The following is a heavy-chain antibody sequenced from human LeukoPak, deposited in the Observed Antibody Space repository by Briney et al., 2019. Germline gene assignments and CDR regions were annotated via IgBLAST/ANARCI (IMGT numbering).Heavy chain of an antibody. J-gene: IGHJ6*03. Sequence: PGGSLRLSCAVSGFTSSSYSMNWVRQAPGKGLEWVSYISSSSSSIYYPDSVKGRFTVSRDNGKNSLYLQMNSLRAEDTAVYYCARGDYYYYYYMDVWGKATTVSVSS. CDR3: ARGDYYYYYYMDV. V-gene: IGHV3-48*04. CDR2: ISSSSSSI. CDR1: GFTSSSYS.